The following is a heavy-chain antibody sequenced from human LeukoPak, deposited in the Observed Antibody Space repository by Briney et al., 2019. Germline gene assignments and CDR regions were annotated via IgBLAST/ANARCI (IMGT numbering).Heavy chain of an antibody. Sequence: NPSETLSLTCTVSGGSISSSSYYWGWIRQPPGKGLEWIGSIYYSGSTYYNPSLKSRVTISVDTSKNQFSLKLSSVTAADTAVYYCARGRLRLLGFDYWGQGTLVTVSS. CDR1: GGSISSSSYY. CDR3: ARGRLRLLGFDY. J-gene: IGHJ4*02. D-gene: IGHD3-3*01. CDR2: IYYSGST. V-gene: IGHV4-39*07.